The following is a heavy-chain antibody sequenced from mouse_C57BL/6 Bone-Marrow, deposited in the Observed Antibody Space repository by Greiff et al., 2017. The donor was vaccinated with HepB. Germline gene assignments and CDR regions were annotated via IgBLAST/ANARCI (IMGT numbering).Heavy chain of an antibody. J-gene: IGHJ4*01. D-gene: IGHD3-2*02. CDR2: INSDGGST. Sequence: EVMLVESGGGLVQPGESLKLSCESNEYEFPSHDMSWVRKTPEKRLELVAAINSDGGSTYYPDTMERRFIISRDNTKKTLYLQMSSLRSEDTALYYCARKGTYSSGYCYAMDYWGQGTSVTVSS. CDR3: ARKGTYSSGYCYAMDY. CDR1: EYEFPSHD. V-gene: IGHV5-2*01.